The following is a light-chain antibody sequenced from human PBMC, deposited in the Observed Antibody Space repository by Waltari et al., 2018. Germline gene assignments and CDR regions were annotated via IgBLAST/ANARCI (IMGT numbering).Light chain of an antibody. CDR2: TNN. V-gene: IGLV1-44*01. J-gene: IGLJ3*02. CDR1: SSNIGMTI. CDR3: ATWDDSLHGVV. Sequence: QSVLTPPPSASGTPGQRVTISCPGSSSNIGMTIVNWYQNLPGTAPKLLIHTNNYRPSGVPDRFSGSKSGTSASLAISGLQSEDEADYYCATWDDSLHGVVFGGGTKLTVL.